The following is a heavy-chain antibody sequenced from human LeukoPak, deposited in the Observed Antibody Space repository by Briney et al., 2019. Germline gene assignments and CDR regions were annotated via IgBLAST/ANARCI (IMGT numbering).Heavy chain of an antibody. J-gene: IGHJ4*02. CDR3: ARVGVGTVAGNYFDD. D-gene: IGHD6-19*01. Sequence: QPGGSLRLSCTASGFTVSSSYMTWVRQAPGKGQEWVSLIYGGGGTFYADSVKGRFPISRHNSENTLYLQMNNLRAEDTAVYYCARVGVGTVAGNYFDDWGQGTLVTVSS. CDR1: GFTVSSSY. CDR2: IYGGGGT. V-gene: IGHV3-53*04.